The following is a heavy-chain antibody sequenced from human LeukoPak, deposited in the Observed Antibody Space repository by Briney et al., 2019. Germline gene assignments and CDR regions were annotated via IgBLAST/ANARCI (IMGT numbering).Heavy chain of an antibody. CDR2: IIPILGIA. Sequence: SVKVSCKASGGTFSSYAISWVRQAPGQGLEWMGRIIPILGIANYAQKFQGRVTITADKSTSTAYMELSSLRSEDTAVYYCARDRRVTIFGVVSNWFDPWGQGTLVTVSS. D-gene: IGHD3-3*01. CDR3: ARDRRVTIFGVVSNWFDP. V-gene: IGHV1-69*04. J-gene: IGHJ5*02. CDR1: GGTFSSYA.